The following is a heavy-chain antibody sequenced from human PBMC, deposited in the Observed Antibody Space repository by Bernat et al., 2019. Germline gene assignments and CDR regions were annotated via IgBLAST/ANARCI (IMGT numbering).Heavy chain of an antibody. J-gene: IGHJ2*01. CDR1: GFTFSSYA. D-gene: IGHD1-7*01. Sequence: EVQLVESGGGLVQPGGSLRLSCAASGFTFSSYAMSWVRQAPGKGLEWVSAISGSGGSTYYAESVKGRFTISRDNSKNTMYLQMNSLRGEDTAVYYCAKGKEDWNYFCTWYFDLWGRGTLVTVSS. CDR2: ISGSGGST. V-gene: IGHV3-23*04. CDR3: AKGKEDWNYFCTWYFDL.